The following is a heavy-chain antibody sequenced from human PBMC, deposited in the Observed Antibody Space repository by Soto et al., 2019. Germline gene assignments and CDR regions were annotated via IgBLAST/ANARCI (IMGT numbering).Heavy chain of an antibody. Sequence: SETLSLTCAVSGGSISSGGYSWGWIRQPPGKGLEWIGYIYHSGSTYYNPSLKSRVTISVDRSKNQFSLKLSSVTAADTAVYYCASQYCGGDCYFPPRFDYWGQGTLVTVSS. CDR3: ASQYCGGDCYFPPRFDY. D-gene: IGHD2-21*02. V-gene: IGHV4-30-2*01. CDR1: GGSISSGGYS. J-gene: IGHJ4*02. CDR2: IYHSGST.